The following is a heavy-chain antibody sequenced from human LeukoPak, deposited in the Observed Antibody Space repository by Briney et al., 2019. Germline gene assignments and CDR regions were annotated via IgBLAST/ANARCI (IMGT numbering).Heavy chain of an antibody. V-gene: IGHV1-69*13. CDR2: IIPIFGTA. J-gene: IGHJ6*02. CDR3: ARTYDSTQGMDV. CDR1: GGTFSSYA. D-gene: IGHD3-22*01. Sequence: PRASVKVSCKASGGTFSSYAISWVRQAPGQGLEWMGGIIPIFGTANYAQKFQGRVTITADESTSTAYMELSSLRSEDTAVYYCARTYDSTQGMDVWGQGTTVTVSS.